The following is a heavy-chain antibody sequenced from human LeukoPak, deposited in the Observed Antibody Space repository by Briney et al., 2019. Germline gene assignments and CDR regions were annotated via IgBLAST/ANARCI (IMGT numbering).Heavy chain of an antibody. J-gene: IGHJ4*02. Sequence: SETLSLTCTVSGGSISNYYWSWIRQPAGKGLEWIGRIYTSGSTNYNPSLKGRVTISVDTSKNQFSLKLSSVTAADTAVYYCARGPRSSDWYSVDYWGRGTLVTVSS. V-gene: IGHV4-4*07. CDR3: ARGPRSSDWYSVDY. CDR2: IYTSGST. D-gene: IGHD6-19*01. CDR1: GGSISNYY.